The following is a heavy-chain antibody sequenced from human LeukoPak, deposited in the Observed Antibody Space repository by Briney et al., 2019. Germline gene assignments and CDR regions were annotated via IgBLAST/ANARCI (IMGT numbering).Heavy chain of an antibody. CDR1: GGSISRYY. CDR3: ARSDYHNSGSHTVFDAFDI. Sequence: SETLSLTCTVSGGSISRYYWSWIRRPPGKGLEWIGYIDDSGNTNYSPSLKSQVTISVDKSKNQFSLKLSFVTAADTAMYYCARSDYHNSGSHTVFDAFDIWGQGTRVTVSS. D-gene: IGHD3-10*01. V-gene: IGHV4-59*01. CDR2: IDDSGNT. J-gene: IGHJ3*02.